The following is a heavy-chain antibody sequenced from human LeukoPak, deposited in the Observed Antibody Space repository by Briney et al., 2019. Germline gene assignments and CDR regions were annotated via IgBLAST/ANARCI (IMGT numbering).Heavy chain of an antibody. CDR2: ISSYNGNA. D-gene: IGHD1-26*01. J-gene: IGHJ4*02. Sequence: GSVKVSCKASGYTFTSYGISWVRQAPGQGLEWMGWISSYNGNANYAQKLQGRVTMTTDTSTSTAYMELRSLRSDDTAVYYCARAGGAPYVYYFDYWGQGTLVTVSS. V-gene: IGHV1-18*01. CDR1: GYTFTSYG. CDR3: ARAGGAPYVYYFDY.